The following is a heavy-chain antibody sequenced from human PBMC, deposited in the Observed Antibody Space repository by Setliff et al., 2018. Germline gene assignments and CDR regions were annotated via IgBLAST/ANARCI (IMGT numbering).Heavy chain of an antibody. Sequence: ASVKVSCKASGYTFTSYGVSWVRQAPGQGLEWMGWISAYNGNINYAQKLQGRVTMTTDTSTTTAYMELRSLRSDDTAVYYCARAGRFHYDTSGYYYDRDYYYYMDVWGKGTTVTVSS. CDR2: ISAYNGNI. J-gene: IGHJ6*03. CDR3: ARAGRFHYDTSGYYYDRDYYYYMDV. D-gene: IGHD3-22*01. CDR1: GYTFTSYG. V-gene: IGHV1-18*01.